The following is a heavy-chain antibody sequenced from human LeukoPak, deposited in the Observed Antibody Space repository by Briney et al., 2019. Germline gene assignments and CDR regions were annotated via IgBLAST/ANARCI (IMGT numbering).Heavy chain of an antibody. Sequence: SQTLSLTCTVSGGSISSGGYYWSWIRQPPGKGLEWIGYVSHSGNTNYNPSLKSRVTISKDTSKNQFSLNLSSVTAADTAVYYCVREHDWGDFDFWGQGTLVTVSS. CDR2: VSHSGNT. D-gene: IGHD3-9*01. J-gene: IGHJ4*02. V-gene: IGHV4-61*08. CDR3: VREHDWGDFDF. CDR1: GGSISSGGYY.